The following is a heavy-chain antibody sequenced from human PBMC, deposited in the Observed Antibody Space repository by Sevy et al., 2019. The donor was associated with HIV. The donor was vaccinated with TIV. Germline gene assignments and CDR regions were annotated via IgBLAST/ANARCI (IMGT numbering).Heavy chain of an antibody. D-gene: IGHD3-10*01. J-gene: IGHJ2*01. Sequence: GGSLRLSCAASGFTFSNYAMTWVRQAPGKGLEWVAAVSGRGTTTYYADSVKGRFTISRDNSKNTLFVQMNSLRAEDTALYYCAKAEIMTMDSAGWPRYFDLWGRGTLVTVSS. CDR2: VSGRGTTT. CDR1: GFTFSNYA. V-gene: IGHV3-23*01. CDR3: AKAEIMTMDSAGWPRYFDL.